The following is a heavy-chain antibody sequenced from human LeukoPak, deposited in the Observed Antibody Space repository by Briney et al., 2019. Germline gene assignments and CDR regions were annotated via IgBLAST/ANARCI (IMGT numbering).Heavy chain of an antibody. Sequence: GGSLRLSCAASGFTFSSYSMNWVRQAPGKGLEWVSSIRSSSSYIYYADSVKGRFTISRDNAKNSLYPQMNSLRAEDTAVYYCARDLSSPFDYWGQGTLVTVSS. V-gene: IGHV3-21*01. CDR2: IRSSSSYI. J-gene: IGHJ4*02. CDR1: GFTFSSYS. D-gene: IGHD6-13*01. CDR3: ARDLSSPFDY.